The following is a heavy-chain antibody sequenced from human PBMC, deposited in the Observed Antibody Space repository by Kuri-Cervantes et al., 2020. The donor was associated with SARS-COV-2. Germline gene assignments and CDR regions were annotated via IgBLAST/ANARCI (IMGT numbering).Heavy chain of an antibody. CDR3: ARHASSSWNY. J-gene: IGHJ4*02. Sequence: KVSCKGSGYSFTSYWIGWVRQMPGKGLEWMGIIYPGDSDTRYSPSFQGQVTISADKSISTAYLQWSSLKASDAAMYYCARHASSSWNYWGQGTLVTVSS. D-gene: IGHD6-13*01. CDR1: GYSFTSYW. V-gene: IGHV5-51*01. CDR2: IYPGDSDT.